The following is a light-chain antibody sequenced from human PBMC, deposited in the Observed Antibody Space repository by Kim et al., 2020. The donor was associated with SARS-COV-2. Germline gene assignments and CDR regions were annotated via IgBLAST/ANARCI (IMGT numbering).Light chain of an antibody. J-gene: IGLJ2*01. CDR2: EVT. CDR3: SSYAGSNMGV. Sequence: LTQPPSASGSPGQSVTISCTGTSSDVGRYNYVSWYQQHPGKAPKLMIYEVTKRPSGVPDRFSGSKSGNTASLTVSGLQAEDEAEYYCSSYAGSNMGVFGGGTKLTVL. CDR1: SSDVGRYNY. V-gene: IGLV2-8*01.